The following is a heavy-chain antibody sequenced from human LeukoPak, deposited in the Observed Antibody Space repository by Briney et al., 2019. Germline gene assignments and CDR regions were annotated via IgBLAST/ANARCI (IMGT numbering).Heavy chain of an antibody. CDR1: GFTFSSYA. CDR2: ISYDESNK. Sequence: GGSLRLSCAASGFTFSSYAMHWVRQAPGKGLEWVAFISYDESNKYYADSVKGRLTISRDNAKNSLYLQMNSLRAEDTAVYYCARVHGAYPFDYWGQGTLVTVSS. V-gene: IGHV3-30*04. J-gene: IGHJ4*02. CDR3: ARVHGAYPFDY. D-gene: IGHD4/OR15-4a*01.